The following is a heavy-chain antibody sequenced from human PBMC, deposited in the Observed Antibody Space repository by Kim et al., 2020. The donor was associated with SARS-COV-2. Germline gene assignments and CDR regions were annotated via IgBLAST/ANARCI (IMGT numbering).Heavy chain of an antibody. D-gene: IGHD5-12*01. CDR1: GGSFSGYY. J-gene: IGHJ4*01. Sequence: SETLSLTCAVYGGSFSGYYWTWIRQPPGEGLEWIGEINHSGTTYYTPSLKSRVTISVDTSKNQFSLKLSSVTAADTAVYYCARGLASGYDQKCYFDYWG. CDR2: INHSGTT. CDR3: ARGLASGYDQKCYFDY. V-gene: IGHV4-34*01.